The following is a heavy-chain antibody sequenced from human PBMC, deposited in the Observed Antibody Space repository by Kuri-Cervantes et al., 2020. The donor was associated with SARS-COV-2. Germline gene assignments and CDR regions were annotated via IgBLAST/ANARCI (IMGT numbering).Heavy chain of an antibody. CDR3: ATSVGATSYYYYYMDV. D-gene: IGHD1-26*01. V-gene: IGHV3-66*02. CDR1: GFTVSSNY. J-gene: IGHJ6*03. Sequence: GESLKISCAASGFTVSSNYMSWVRQAPGKGLEWVSVIYSGGSTYYDDSVKGRFTISRDNSKNKLYLQMNSLRPEDTAVYYCATSVGATSYYYYYMDVWGQGTTVTVSS. CDR2: IYSGGST.